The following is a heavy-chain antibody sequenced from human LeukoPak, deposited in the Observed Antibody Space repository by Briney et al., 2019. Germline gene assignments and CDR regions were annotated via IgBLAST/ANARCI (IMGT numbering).Heavy chain of an antibody. D-gene: IGHD3-22*01. J-gene: IGHJ4*02. CDR2: IYHSGST. V-gene: IGHV4-4*02. CDR3: ARTPLTGSSGPLDY. CDR1: GGSISGSNW. Sequence: SGTLSLTCAVSGGSISGSNWWNWVRQPPGKGLEWIGEIYHSGSTNSNPSLKSRVTISVDKSKNQFSLNLSSVTAADTAVYYCARTPLTGSSGPLDYWGQGTLVTVSS.